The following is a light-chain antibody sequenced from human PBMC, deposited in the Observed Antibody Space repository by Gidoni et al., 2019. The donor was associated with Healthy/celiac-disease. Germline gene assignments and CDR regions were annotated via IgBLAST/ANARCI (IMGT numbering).Light chain of an antibody. CDR2: DVS. Sequence: QSALTQPASVSASPGHAITISCIGTSSDVGGYNYVSWYQQQPGKAPNLMIYDVSNRPSGVSNRFSGSKSGNTASLTISGLQAEDEADYYCSSYTSSSTVVFGGGTKLTVL. CDR1: SSDVGGYNY. J-gene: IGLJ2*01. CDR3: SSYTSSSTVV. V-gene: IGLV2-14*01.